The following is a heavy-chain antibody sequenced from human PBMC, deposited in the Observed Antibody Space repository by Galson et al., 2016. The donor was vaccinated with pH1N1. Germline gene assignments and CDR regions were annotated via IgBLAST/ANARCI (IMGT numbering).Heavy chain of an antibody. Sequence: SVKVSCKASGGTFTFYGITWVRQAPGQGVEWMGRIIHIVGLTKSAEKFQGRVTITADVSTSIAYMELSSLRSEDTAVYYCAGDPSTALDNHYHMYVWGKGTTVTVSS. D-gene: IGHD1-1*01. J-gene: IGHJ6*03. CDR2: IIHIVGLT. CDR1: GGTFTFYG. V-gene: IGHV1-69*04. CDR3: AGDPSTALDNHYHMYV.